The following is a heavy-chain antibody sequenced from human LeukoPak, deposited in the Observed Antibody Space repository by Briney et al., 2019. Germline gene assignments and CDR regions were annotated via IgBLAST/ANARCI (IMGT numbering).Heavy chain of an antibody. J-gene: IGHJ4*02. CDR3: ARDQVTRRYKSSPFDY. CDR1: GGSISSYY. D-gene: IGHD6-13*01. V-gene: IGHV4-4*07. Sequence: PSETLSLTCTVSGGSISSYYWNWIRQPAGKGLEWIGRIYTSGSTNYNPSLKSRVTMSIDTSKNQFSLKLSSVTAADTAVYYCARDQVTRRYKSSPFDYWGQGALVTVSS. CDR2: IYTSGST.